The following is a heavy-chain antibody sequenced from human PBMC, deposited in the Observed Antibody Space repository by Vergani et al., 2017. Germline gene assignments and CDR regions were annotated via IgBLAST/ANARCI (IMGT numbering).Heavy chain of an antibody. CDR3: ARSIEYCTCCSCLPYYLGL. Sequence: QVQLVQSGAAVKKPGASAKVSCTASGYIFKNYYMHWLRLAPGQGFQWMGVVNFVTGAATSPQKFEGRITMTRDTSTATFYMDLSSLKYEDTAIYYCARSIEYCTCCSCLPYYLGLWGQGTLVTVSS. D-gene: IGHD2-15*01. J-gene: IGHJ4*02. CDR2: VNFVTGAA. CDR1: GYIFKNYY. V-gene: IGHV1-46*02.